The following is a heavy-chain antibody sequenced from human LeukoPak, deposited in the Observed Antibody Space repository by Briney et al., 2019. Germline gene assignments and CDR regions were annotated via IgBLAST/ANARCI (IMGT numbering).Heavy chain of an antibody. Sequence: TGGSLRLSCADSGFTFSSYAMSWVRQAPGKGLEWVSAISGSGGSTYYAGSVKGRFTISRDNSKNTLYLQMNSLRAEDTAVYYCAKDAYSYGHLDYWGQGTLVTVSS. CDR1: GFTFSSYA. V-gene: IGHV3-23*01. D-gene: IGHD5-18*01. J-gene: IGHJ4*02. CDR3: AKDAYSYGHLDY. CDR2: ISGSGGST.